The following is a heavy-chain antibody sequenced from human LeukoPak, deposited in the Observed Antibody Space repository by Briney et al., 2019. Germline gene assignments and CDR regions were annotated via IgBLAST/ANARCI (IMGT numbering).Heavy chain of an antibody. CDR2: MSTSGST. CDR3: TRDSSGYDWFYDY. CDR1: GGSLNSGTYY. D-gene: IGHD5-12*01. V-gene: IGHV4-61*02. J-gene: IGHJ4*02. Sequence: SETLSLTCTVSGGSLNSGTYYWRWIRQPAGKGLEWIGRMSTSGSTNYNPSLKSRVTMSVDTSKNQFSLMLRSVTAADTAVYFCTRDSSGYDWFYDYWGQGTLVTVSS.